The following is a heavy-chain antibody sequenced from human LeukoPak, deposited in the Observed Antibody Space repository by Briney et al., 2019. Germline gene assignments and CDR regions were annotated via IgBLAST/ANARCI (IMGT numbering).Heavy chain of an antibody. V-gene: IGHV4-61*02. CDR3: ARGSPGSSSSLANYGYYYYMDV. CDR1: GGSISSGSYY. Sequence: SETLSLTCTVSGGSISSGSYYWSWIRQPAGKGLEWIGRIYTSGSTNYNPSLKSRVTISVDTSKNQFSLKLSSVTAADTAVYYCARGSPGSSSSLANYGYYYYMDVWGKGTTVTVSS. CDR2: IYTSGST. J-gene: IGHJ6*03. D-gene: IGHD6-6*01.